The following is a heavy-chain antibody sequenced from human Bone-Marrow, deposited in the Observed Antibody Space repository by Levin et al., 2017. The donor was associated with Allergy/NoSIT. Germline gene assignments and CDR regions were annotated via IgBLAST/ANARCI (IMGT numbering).Heavy chain of an antibody. D-gene: IGHD3-22*01. CDR3: ARGNFFDSSGLDS. J-gene: IGHJ4*02. CDR2: INPNSGGT. CDR1: GYTFTGYY. V-gene: IGHV1-2*06. Sequence: ASVKVSCKSFGYTFTGYYIYWVRQAPGQGLEWMGRINPNSGGTHSGQKFQGRVTMTRDTSIDTAYMDLSGLRPDDTAVYYCARGNFFDSSGLDSWGQCTLVTVSS.